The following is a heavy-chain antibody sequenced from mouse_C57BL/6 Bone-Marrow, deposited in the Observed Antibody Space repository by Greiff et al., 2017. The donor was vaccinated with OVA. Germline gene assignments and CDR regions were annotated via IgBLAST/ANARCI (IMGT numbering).Heavy chain of an antibody. J-gene: IGHJ4*01. D-gene: IGHD2-2*01. CDR3: ARWGYGYAMDY. V-gene: IGHV1-7*01. Sequence: VKLQESGAELAKPGASVKMSCKASGYTFTSYWMHWVKQRPGQGLEWIGYINPSTGYTEYNQKFKDKATLTADKSSSTAYMQLSSLTSEDSAVYYCARWGYGYAMDYWGQGTSVTVSS. CDR2: INPSTGYT. CDR1: GYTFTSYW.